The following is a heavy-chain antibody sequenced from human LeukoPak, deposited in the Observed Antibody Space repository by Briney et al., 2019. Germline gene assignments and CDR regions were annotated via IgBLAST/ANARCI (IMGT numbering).Heavy chain of an antibody. CDR3: TRDGDSYLGSSDY. V-gene: IGHV4-38-2*02. CDR2: IYHSGST. Sequence: SETLSLTCSVSGYPISSGYYWGWIRQPPGKGLEWIGSIYHSGSTYHNPSLKSRVTISVDTSKTQLSLKLSSVTAADSAVYYCTRDGDSYLGSSDYWGQGTLVTVSS. J-gene: IGHJ4*02. D-gene: IGHD2-21*01. CDR1: GYPISSGYY.